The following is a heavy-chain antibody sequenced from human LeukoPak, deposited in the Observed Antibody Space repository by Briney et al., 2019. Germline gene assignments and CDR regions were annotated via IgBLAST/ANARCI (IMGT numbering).Heavy chain of an antibody. CDR3: AKDGSYYDFDY. D-gene: IGHD1-26*01. CDR1: GFSFSTYG. V-gene: IGHV3-30*02. CDR2: VRYDGDTK. J-gene: IGHJ4*02. Sequence: GGSLRLSCATSGFSFSTYGMHWVRQAPGKGLEWVAFVRYDGDTKYYADSVKGRFTISRDNSKNTLYLQMNSLRAEDTAVYYCAKDGSYYDFDYWGQGTLVTVSS.